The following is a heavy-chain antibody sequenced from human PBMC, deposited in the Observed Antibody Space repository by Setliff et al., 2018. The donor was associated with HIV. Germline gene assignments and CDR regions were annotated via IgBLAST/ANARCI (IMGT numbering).Heavy chain of an antibody. CDR1: GFTFSNNW. CDR2: ISPDGSST. CDR3: ASPWLPIAAAGTGLSFDY. V-gene: IGHV3-74*03. J-gene: IGHJ4*02. D-gene: IGHD6-13*01. Sequence: GESLKISCAASGFTFSNNWIHWVRQTAEKGLVWVSRISPDGSSTMYADSVKGRFTISRDNAKNTVYLQMNSLRAEDTAVYYCASPWLPIAAAGTGLSFDYWGQGTLVTVSS.